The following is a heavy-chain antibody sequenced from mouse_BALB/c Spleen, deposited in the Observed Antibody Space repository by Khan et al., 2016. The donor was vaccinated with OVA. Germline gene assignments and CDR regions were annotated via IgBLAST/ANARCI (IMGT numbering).Heavy chain of an antibody. CDR3: ARDRIDF. J-gene: IGHJ2*01. V-gene: IGHV1-7*01. CDR2: INPTSGYT. Sequence: QVQLKESGAELAKPGASVKMSCTASGYTFTSYWMHWIKQRPGQGLEWIGYINPTSGYTDYNQKFKDKATLTAEKSSSPAYMQMSSLTSDASAVYYCARDRIDFWGEGTALTVSS. CDR1: GYTFTSYW.